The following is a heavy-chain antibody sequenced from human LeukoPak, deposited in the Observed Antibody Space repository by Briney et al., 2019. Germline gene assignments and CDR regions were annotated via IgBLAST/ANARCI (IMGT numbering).Heavy chain of an antibody. Sequence: SETLSLTCNVSGGSIRGYYWSWIRKPPGKVLEWMGYIYSSGSTNYNPSLKSRVTISVDTSKNQFSLKLSSVTAADTAVYYCARRHSSGWYGGWFDPWGQGTLVTVSS. CDR2: IYSSGST. CDR1: GGSIRGYY. CDR3: ARRHSSGWYGGWFDP. J-gene: IGHJ5*02. D-gene: IGHD6-19*01. V-gene: IGHV4-59*01.